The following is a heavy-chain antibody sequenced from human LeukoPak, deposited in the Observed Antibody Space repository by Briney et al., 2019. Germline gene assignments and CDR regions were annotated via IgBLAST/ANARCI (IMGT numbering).Heavy chain of an antibody. J-gene: IGHJ4*02. D-gene: IGHD3-16*01. CDR2: INHSGST. Sequence: PSETLSLTCAVYGGSFSGYYWSWIRQPPGKGLEWIGEINHSGSTNYNPSLKSRVTIPVDTSKNQFSLKLSSVTAADTAVYYCARGLGLPFDYWGQGTLVTVSS. V-gene: IGHV4-34*01. CDR1: GGSFSGYY. CDR3: ARGLGLPFDY.